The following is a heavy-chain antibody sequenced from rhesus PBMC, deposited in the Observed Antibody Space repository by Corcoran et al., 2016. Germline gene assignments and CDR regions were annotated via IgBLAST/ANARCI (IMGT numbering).Heavy chain of an antibody. CDR2: IYGSSGST. CDR1: GYSISSHY. CDR3: AGEWVCSGGVCYLQYFDY. D-gene: IGHD2-39*02. J-gene: IGHJ4*01. Sequence: QVQLQESGPGLVKPSETLSLTCAVSGYSISSHYLSWIRQPPGKGLEWIGYIYGSSGSTTPNPPPKRRVPISKDTSKNRFSLKLSSVTAAATAVYYCAGEWVCSGGVCYLQYFDYWGQGVLVTVSS. V-gene: IGHV4-147*01.